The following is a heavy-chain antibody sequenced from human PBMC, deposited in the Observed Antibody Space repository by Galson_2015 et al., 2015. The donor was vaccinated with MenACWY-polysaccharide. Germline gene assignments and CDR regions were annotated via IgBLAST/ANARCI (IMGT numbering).Heavy chain of an antibody. V-gene: IGHV4-39*07. J-gene: IGHJ5*02. CDR1: GGSISRTSHY. CDR3: ARDGHYYGSGSYGWFDP. CDR2: IYDTGRT. D-gene: IGHD3-10*01. Sequence: SETLSLTCSVSGGSISRTSHYWGWLRQSPGKGLEWIASIYDTGRTFYNPSFEGRVTISIDTSESHFSLNLTSVTAADTAIYFCARDGHYYGSGSYGWFDPWGQGTLVVVSS.